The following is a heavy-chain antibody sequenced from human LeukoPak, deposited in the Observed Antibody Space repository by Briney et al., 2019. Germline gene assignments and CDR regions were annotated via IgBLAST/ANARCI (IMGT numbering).Heavy chain of an antibody. D-gene: IGHD3-22*01. J-gene: IGHJ3*02. Sequence: SETLSLTCAVSGYSISSGYYWGWIRQPPGKGLEWIGSIYHSGGVYYNPSLKSRITISVDTSKNQFSLKLRSVTASDTAVYYCARPVGLRITTRYDAFDIWGQGTMVTVSS. CDR3: ARPVGLRITTRYDAFDI. CDR2: IYHSGGV. CDR1: GYSISSGYY. V-gene: IGHV4-38-2*01.